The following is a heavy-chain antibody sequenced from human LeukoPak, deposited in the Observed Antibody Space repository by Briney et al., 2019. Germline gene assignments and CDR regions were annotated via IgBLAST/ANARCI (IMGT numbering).Heavy chain of an antibody. CDR1: GFTFSSYA. D-gene: IGHD2-2*01. J-gene: IGHJ4*02. Sequence: PGGSLRLSCAASGFTFSSYAMGWVRQAPGKGLEWVSAISGSSGSTYYADSVKGRFTISRDNSKNTLYLQMNSLRAEDTAVYYCAKGYCSSTSCYAPIPYWGQGTLVTVSS. V-gene: IGHV3-23*01. CDR3: AKGYCSSTSCYAPIPY. CDR2: ISGSSGST.